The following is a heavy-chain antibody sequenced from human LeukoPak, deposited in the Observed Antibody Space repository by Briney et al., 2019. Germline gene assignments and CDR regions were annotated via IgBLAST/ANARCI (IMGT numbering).Heavy chain of an antibody. D-gene: IGHD3-22*01. J-gene: IGHJ4*02. CDR3: ATIYYYDSSGYNY. V-gene: IGHV4-34*01. Sequence: TSETLSLTCAVYGGSFSGYYWSWIRQPPGKGLEWIGEINHSGSTNYNPSLKSRVTISVDTSKNQFSLKLSSVTAADTAVYYCATIYYYDSSGYNYWGQGTLVTVSS. CDR2: INHSGST. CDR1: GGSFSGYY.